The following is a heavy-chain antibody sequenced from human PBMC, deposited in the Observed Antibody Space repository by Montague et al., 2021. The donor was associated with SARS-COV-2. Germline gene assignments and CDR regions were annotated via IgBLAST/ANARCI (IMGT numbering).Heavy chain of an antibody. CDR2: IWTSGTT. CDR1: DGSINTDTYF. J-gene: IGHJ4*02. V-gene: IGHV4-61*02. D-gene: IGHD3-16*01. CDR3: ARGAKYYGFYHPFED. Sequence: TLSLTCTVSDGSINTDTYFWSWIRQPAGKGLEWIGRIWTSGTTKYNPALKSRATMSMDTSKKQFSLNVTSVTAADTAVYYCARGAKYYGFYHPFEDWGQGALVTVSS.